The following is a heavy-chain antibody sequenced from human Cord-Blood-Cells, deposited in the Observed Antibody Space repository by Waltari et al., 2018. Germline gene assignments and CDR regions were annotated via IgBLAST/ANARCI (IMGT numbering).Heavy chain of an antibody. CDR1: GGTFSSYA. D-gene: IGHD3-10*01. J-gene: IGHJ1*01. CDR3: ARDLDEDGSGSLAPFQH. Sequence: QVQLVQSGAEVKKPGSSVKVSCKASGGTFSSYAPSWVRQAPGQGLEWMGGIIPIFGTANYAQKFQGRVTITADESTSTAYMELSSLRSEDTAVYYCARDLDEDGSGSLAPFQHWGQGTLVTVSS. V-gene: IGHV1-69*01. CDR2: IIPIFGTA.